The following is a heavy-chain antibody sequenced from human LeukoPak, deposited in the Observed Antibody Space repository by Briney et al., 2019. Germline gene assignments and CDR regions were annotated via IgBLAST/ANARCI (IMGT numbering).Heavy chain of an antibody. CDR1: GYTLTELS. V-gene: IGHV1-24*01. CDR3: ARANYYYGSGSYLSAFDI. Sequence: ASVKVSCKVSGYTLTELSMHWVRQAPGKGLEWMGGFDPEDGETIYAQKFQGRVTMTEDTSTDTAYMELSSLRSEDTAVYYCARANYYYGSGSYLSAFDIWGQGTMVTVSS. CDR2: FDPEDGET. D-gene: IGHD3-10*01. J-gene: IGHJ3*02.